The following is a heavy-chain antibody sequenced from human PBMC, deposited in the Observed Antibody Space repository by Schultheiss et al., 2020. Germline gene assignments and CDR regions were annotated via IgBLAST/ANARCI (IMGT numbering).Heavy chain of an antibody. J-gene: IGHJ4*02. Sequence: SETLSLTCTVSGGSISSSSFYWGWIRQPPGKGLEWIGSIYYSGGTYYNPSLKSRVTISVDTSKNQFSLKLSSVTAADTAVYYCAREGIAVAALDYWGQGTLVTVSS. CDR3: AREGIAVAALDY. CDR2: IYYSGGT. CDR1: GGSISSSSFY. D-gene: IGHD6-19*01. V-gene: IGHV4-39*02.